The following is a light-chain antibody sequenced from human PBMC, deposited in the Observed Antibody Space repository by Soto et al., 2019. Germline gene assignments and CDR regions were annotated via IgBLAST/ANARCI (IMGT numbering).Light chain of an antibody. J-gene: IGKJ5*01. Sequence: DIQMTQSPSSVSASVGDRVTITCRASQDISGWLAWFQQKPGKAPNLLIYAASILQSGVPSRFSGSGSGTDFTLTITYLQPEDFATYYCQQNYSIPITFGQGTRLEIK. V-gene: IGKV1D-12*01. CDR2: AAS. CDR1: QDISGW. CDR3: QQNYSIPIT.